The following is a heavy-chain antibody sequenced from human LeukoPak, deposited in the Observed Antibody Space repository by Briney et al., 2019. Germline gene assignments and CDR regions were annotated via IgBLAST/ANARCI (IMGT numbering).Heavy chain of an antibody. Sequence: ASVTVSCKASGYTFTHHGISWVRQAPGQGREWMGWISCYNGYTHYSQKFQGRVTMTTDKSTTTAYMDVRSLTSDDTAVYYCARDPSNTSGYYAYFDNWGQGTLVTVSS. D-gene: IGHD6-19*01. V-gene: IGHV1-18*01. J-gene: IGHJ4*02. CDR2: ISCYNGYT. CDR1: GYTFTHHG. CDR3: ARDPSNTSGYYAYFDN.